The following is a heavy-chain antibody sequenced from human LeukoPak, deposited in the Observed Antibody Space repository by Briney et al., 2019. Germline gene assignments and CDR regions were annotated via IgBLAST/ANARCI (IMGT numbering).Heavy chain of an antibody. D-gene: IGHD2-2*01. CDR2: ISSSSSYI. Sequence: GGSLRLSCAASGFTFSSYSMNWVRQAPGKGLEWVSSISSSSSYIYYADSVKGRFTISRDNAKNSLYLQMNSLRAEDTAVYYCARDPYCSSTSCYHYYYYGMDVWGQGTTVTVSS. J-gene: IGHJ6*02. CDR1: GFTFSSYS. CDR3: ARDPYCSSTSCYHYYYYGMDV. V-gene: IGHV3-21*01.